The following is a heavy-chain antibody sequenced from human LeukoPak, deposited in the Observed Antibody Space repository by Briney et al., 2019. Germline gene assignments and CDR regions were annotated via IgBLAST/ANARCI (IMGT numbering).Heavy chain of an antibody. CDR2: IIPIFGTA. CDR1: GGTFSSYA. Sequence: ASVKVSCKASGGTFSSYAISWVRQAPGQGLEWMGGIIPIFGTANYAQKFQGRVTMTRDPSISTAYMELSRLRFDDTAVYYCARDAWLVGATNLYYFDHWGQGTPVTVSS. J-gene: IGHJ4*02. CDR3: ARDAWLVGATNLYYFDH. V-gene: IGHV1-69*05. D-gene: IGHD1-26*01.